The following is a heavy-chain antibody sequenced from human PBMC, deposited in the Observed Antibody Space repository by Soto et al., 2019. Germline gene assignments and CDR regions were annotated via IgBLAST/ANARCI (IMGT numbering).Heavy chain of an antibody. Sequence: HPGGSLRLSCAASGFTFSSYSMNWVRQAPGKGLEWVSYISSSSSTIYYADSMKGRFTTSRDNAKNSLYLQMNSLRAEDTAVYYCARDGGQWLNWFDPWGQGTLVTVSS. CDR1: GFTFSSYS. D-gene: IGHD6-19*01. CDR2: ISSSSSTI. CDR3: ARDGGQWLNWFDP. J-gene: IGHJ5*02. V-gene: IGHV3-48*01.